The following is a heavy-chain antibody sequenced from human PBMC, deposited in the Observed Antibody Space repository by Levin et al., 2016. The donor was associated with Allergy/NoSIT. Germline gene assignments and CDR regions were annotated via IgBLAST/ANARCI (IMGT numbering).Heavy chain of an antibody. D-gene: IGHD2-15*01. J-gene: IGHJ6*03. Sequence: WVRQAPGQGLEWMGGIIPIFGTANYAQKFQGRVTITADESTSTAYMELSSLRSEDTAVYYCARAATPFGGYPYYYMDVWGKGTTVTVSS. V-gene: IGHV1-69*01. CDR3: ARAATPFGGYPYYYMDV. CDR2: IIPIFGTA.